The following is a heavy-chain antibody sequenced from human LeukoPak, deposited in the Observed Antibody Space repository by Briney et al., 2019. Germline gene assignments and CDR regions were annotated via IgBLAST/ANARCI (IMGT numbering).Heavy chain of an antibody. Sequence: PGGSLRLSCVASGFTFSDYTMNWVRQAPGKGLEWVSYIDLSGSTLYYVDSVKGRFTISRDNAKNTLYLQMNSLRAEDTAVYYCARQTYYDSSGHFDYWGQGTLVTVSS. J-gene: IGHJ4*02. CDR1: GFTFSDYT. CDR2: IDLSGSTL. D-gene: IGHD3-22*01. CDR3: ARQTYYDSSGHFDY. V-gene: IGHV3-48*04.